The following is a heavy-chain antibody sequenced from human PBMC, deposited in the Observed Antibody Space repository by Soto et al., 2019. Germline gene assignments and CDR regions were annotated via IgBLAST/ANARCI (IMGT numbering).Heavy chain of an antibody. Sequence: VGSLRLSCAASGFSFGSYALSWVRQAPGKGLEWVSTISGSDGKTFYADSVKGRFSISRDTSQSTLYLQMNSLRADDTAIYYCARWSYLDYWGQGTRVTVS. J-gene: IGHJ4*02. D-gene: IGHD3-3*01. CDR3: ARWSYLDY. CDR2: ISGSDGKT. V-gene: IGHV3-23*01. CDR1: GFSFGSYA.